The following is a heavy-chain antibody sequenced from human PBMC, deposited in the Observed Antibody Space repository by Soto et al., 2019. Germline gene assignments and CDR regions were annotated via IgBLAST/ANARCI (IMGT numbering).Heavy chain of an antibody. CDR1: EFTFDDYA. J-gene: IGHJ4*02. V-gene: IGHV3-9*01. D-gene: IGHD3-9*01. Sequence: EVQLVESGGGLVQPGRSLRLSCAASEFTFDDYAMHWVRQAPGKGLEWVSGISWNSGSIGYADSVKGRFSISRDNAKNSLYLQMKSLRAEDTALYYCAKGSKYDVLTGFDYWGQGTLVTVSS. CDR3: AKGSKYDVLTGFDY. CDR2: ISWNSGSI.